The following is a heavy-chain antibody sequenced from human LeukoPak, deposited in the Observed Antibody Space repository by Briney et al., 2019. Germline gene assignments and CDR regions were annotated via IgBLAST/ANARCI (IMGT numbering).Heavy chain of an antibody. CDR2: MYTSGSGST. Sequence: SETLSLTCTVSGGSISSYLWSWIRQPAGKGLEWIGRMYTSGSGSTNYNPSLKSRVTMSVDTSKNQFSLKLNSVTAADTAVYYCARVGGFSTYYDSSGYYWFDPWGQGTLVTVSS. D-gene: IGHD3-22*01. J-gene: IGHJ5*02. CDR3: ARVGGFSTYYDSSGYYWFDP. V-gene: IGHV4-4*07. CDR1: GGSISSYL.